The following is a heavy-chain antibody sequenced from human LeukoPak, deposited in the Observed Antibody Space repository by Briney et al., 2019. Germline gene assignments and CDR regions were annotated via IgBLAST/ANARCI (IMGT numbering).Heavy chain of an antibody. CDR1: GFTFSSYG. Sequence: AGRSLRLSCAASGFTFSSYGMHWVRQAPGKGLEWVSPISGDGGSTYYADFVKGRFTISRDNSKNSLYLQMSSLRTEDTALYYCARDTLSGRYWATRTNFDSWGGGTLVTVSS. V-gene: IGHV3-43*02. D-gene: IGHD1-26*01. CDR2: ISGDGGST. CDR3: ARDTLSGRYWATRTNFDS. J-gene: IGHJ4*02.